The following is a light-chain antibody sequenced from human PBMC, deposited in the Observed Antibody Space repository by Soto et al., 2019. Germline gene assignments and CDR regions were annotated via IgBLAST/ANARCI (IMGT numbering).Light chain of an antibody. Sequence: QLVLTQPASVSGSPGQSITISCTGTSSDVGGYNYVSWYQQHPGKAPKLMIYEVSNRPSGVSNRFSGSKSANTASLSISGLQAEDEADYYCSSYTSSSTWVFGGGTKL. V-gene: IGLV2-14*01. CDR2: EVS. CDR1: SSDVGGYNY. CDR3: SSYTSSSTWV. J-gene: IGLJ3*02.